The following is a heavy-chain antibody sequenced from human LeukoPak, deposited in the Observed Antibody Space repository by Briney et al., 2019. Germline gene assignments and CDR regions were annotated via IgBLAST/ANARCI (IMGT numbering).Heavy chain of an antibody. CDR2: IYYSGST. CDR3: ARDGSSSSPPLPTRAYWYFDL. D-gene: IGHD6-6*01. CDR1: GGSISSHY. V-gene: IGHV4-59*06. J-gene: IGHJ2*01. Sequence: SETLSLTCTVSGGSISSHYWSWIRQPPGKGLEWIGYIYYSGSTYYNPSLKSRVTISVDTSKNQFSLKLSSVTAAGTAVYYCARDGSSSSPPLPTRAYWYFDLWGRGTLVTVSS.